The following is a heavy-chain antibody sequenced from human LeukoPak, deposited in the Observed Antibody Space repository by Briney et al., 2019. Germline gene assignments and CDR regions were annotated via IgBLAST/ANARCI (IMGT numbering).Heavy chain of an antibody. CDR3: ARPDSSSWYLGAFDI. Sequence: SETLSLTCTLSGGSMSSFYWNWIRQPPGKGLEWIGYIYHSGSTYYNPSLKSRVTISVDRSKNQFSLKLSSVTAADTAVYYCARPDSSSWYLGAFDIWGQGTMVTVSS. D-gene: IGHD6-13*01. CDR1: GGSMSSFY. CDR2: IYHSGST. J-gene: IGHJ3*02. V-gene: IGHV4-59*04.